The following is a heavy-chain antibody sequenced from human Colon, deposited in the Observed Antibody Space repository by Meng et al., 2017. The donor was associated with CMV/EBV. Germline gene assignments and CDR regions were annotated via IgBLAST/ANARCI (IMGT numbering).Heavy chain of an antibody. CDR3: ARDRDGANFDY. CDR2: IHKNANI. Sequence: EVQLVESGGGLVQPGGSLRLSCAASGLTVKSNYIAWVRQAPGKGLEWVSAIHKNANIYYADSVKGRFTISRDSSKNTLYLQMNSLRVEDTAVYYCARDRDGANFDYWGQGTLVTVYS. J-gene: IGHJ4*02. CDR1: GLTVKSNY. D-gene: IGHD4-17*01. V-gene: IGHV3-66*01.